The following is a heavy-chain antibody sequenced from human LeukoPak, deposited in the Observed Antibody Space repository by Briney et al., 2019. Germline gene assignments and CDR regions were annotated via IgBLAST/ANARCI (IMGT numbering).Heavy chain of an antibody. CDR1: GGTFSSYA. CDR3: ARGYYDFWSGYYRGSYFDY. Sequence: SVKVSCKASGGTFSSYAISWVRQAPGQGLEWMGGIIPIFGTANYAQKFQGRVTITTDESTSTAYMELSSLRSEDTAVYYCARGYYDFWSGYYRGSYFDYWGQGTLVTVSS. J-gene: IGHJ4*02. V-gene: IGHV1-69*05. CDR2: IIPIFGTA. D-gene: IGHD3-3*01.